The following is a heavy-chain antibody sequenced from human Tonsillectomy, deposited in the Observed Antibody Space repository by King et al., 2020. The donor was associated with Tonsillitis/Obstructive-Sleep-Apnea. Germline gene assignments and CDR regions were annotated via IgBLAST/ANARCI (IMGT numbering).Heavy chain of an antibody. CDR3: ARAYYDILTGYLDDAFDI. J-gene: IGHJ3*02. Sequence: VQLQESGPGLVKPSETLSLTCNVSGGSISSYYWSWIRQPPGKGLEWIGCIYDSGSTNYNPSLKSRVTISVDTSKNQFSLKLSSVTAADTAVYYCARAYYDILTGYLDDAFDIWGQGTMVTVSS. CDR1: GGSISSYY. V-gene: IGHV4-59*08. CDR2: IYDSGST. D-gene: IGHD3-9*01.